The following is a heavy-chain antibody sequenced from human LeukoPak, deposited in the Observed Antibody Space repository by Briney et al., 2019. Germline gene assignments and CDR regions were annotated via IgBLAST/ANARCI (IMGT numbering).Heavy chain of an antibody. CDR1: GFTFDDYG. CDR2: INWNGGST. Sequence: PGGSLRLSCATSGFTFDDYGMSWVRQAPGKGLEWVSGINWNGGSTSYADSVKGRFTISRDNAKNSLYLQMKSLRGEDTALYYCARGQGIAEVSLLDCWGQGTLVTVSS. CDR3: ARGQGIAEVSLLDC. J-gene: IGHJ4*02. D-gene: IGHD6-13*01. V-gene: IGHV3-20*04.